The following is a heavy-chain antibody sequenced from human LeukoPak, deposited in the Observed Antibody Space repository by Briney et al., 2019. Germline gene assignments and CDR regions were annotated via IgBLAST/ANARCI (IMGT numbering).Heavy chain of an antibody. J-gene: IGHJ2*01. CDR3: AKDWESSSWSHFDL. CDR2: ISWNSGSI. V-gene: IGHV3-9*01. Sequence: GGSLRLSCAASGFTFDDYAMHWVRQAPGKGLEWVSGISWNSGSIGYADSVKGRFTISRDNAKNSLYLQMNSLRAKDTALYYCAKDWESSSWSHFDLWGRGTLVTVSS. CDR1: GFTFDDYA. D-gene: IGHD6-13*01.